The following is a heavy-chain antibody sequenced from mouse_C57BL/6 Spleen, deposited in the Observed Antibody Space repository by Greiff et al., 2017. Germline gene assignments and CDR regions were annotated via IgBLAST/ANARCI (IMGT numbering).Heavy chain of an antibody. CDR2: IYPGDGDT. CDR3: ARGTAQATEFAY. D-gene: IGHD3-2*02. J-gene: IGHJ3*01. V-gene: IGHV1-82*01. Sequence: VQLQQSGPELVKPGASVKISCKASGYAFSSSWMNWVKQRPGKGLEWIGRIYPGDGDTNYNGKFKGKATLTADKSSSTAYMQLSSLTSEDSAVYFCARGTAQATEFAYWGQGTLVTVSA. CDR1: GYAFSSSW.